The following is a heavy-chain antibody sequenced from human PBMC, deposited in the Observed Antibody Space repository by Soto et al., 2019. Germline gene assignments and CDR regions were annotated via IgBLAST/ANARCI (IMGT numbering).Heavy chain of an antibody. CDR2: IYWDDDK. CDR1: GFSLSTSGVG. Sequence: QITLKESGPTLVKPTQTLTLTCTFSGFSLSTSGVGVGWIRQPPGKALEWLALIYWDDDKRYSPSMNNRLTIPKDTSKPQVVLTMTNMDPGDPATYYWALSHRPEGQVNWFGPWGQGTLITVSS. V-gene: IGHV2-5*02. J-gene: IGHJ5*02. CDR3: ALSHRPEGQVNWFGP.